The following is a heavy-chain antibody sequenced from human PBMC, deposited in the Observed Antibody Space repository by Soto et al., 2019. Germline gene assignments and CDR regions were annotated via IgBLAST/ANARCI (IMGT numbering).Heavy chain of an antibody. Sequence: QVQLVQSGAEVKKPGSSVKVSCKASGGTFSSYAISWVRQAPGQGLEWMGGIIPIFGTANYAQKFQGRVTITAYESTNTAYMELSSLRSEDTAVYYCARDVVPAAPESWFDPWGQGTLVTVSS. CDR3: ARDVVPAAPESWFDP. J-gene: IGHJ5*02. CDR2: IIPIFGTA. CDR1: GGTFSSYA. V-gene: IGHV1-69*12. D-gene: IGHD2-2*01.